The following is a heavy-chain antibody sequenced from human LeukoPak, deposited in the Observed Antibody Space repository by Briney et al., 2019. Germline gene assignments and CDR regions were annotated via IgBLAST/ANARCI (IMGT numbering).Heavy chain of an antibody. CDR3: ARRDYYDSSGYDY. Sequence: GGSLRLSCAASGFTFDDYGIHWVRQAPGKGLEWVSGINWNGGHTNYADSVKGRFTISRDNAKNSLHLQINSLRAEDTAVYYCARRDYYDSSGYDYWGQGTLVTVSS. J-gene: IGHJ4*02. D-gene: IGHD3-22*01. V-gene: IGHV3-20*04. CDR1: GFTFDDYG. CDR2: INWNGGHT.